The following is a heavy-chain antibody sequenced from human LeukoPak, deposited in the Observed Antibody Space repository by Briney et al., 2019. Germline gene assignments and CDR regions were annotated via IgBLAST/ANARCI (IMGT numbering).Heavy chain of an antibody. Sequence: GGSLRLSCAASGFTFSSYSMNWVRQAPGKGLEWVSYISSSSSSTIYYADSVKGRFTISRDNAKNSLYLQMNSLRAEDTAVYYCARDVPPDGSSWYNPGYYYYMDVWGKGTTVTVSS. D-gene: IGHD6-13*01. CDR2: ISSSSSSTI. V-gene: IGHV3-48*04. CDR1: GFTFSSYS. J-gene: IGHJ6*03. CDR3: ARDVPPDGSSWYNPGYYYYMDV.